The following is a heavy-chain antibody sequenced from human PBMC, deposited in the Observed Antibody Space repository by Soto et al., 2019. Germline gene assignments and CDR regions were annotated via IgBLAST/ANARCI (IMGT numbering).Heavy chain of an antibody. CDR2: IYYSGST. Sequence: QVQLQESGPGLVKPSQTLSLTCTVSGGSISSGDYYWSWIRQPPGKGLEWFGYIYYSGSTYYNPSLKSRVTKSVDTSNNEFSLKLSSVTAADTAVYYCARERGSTFCGVVITRAGFDPWGQGTLVTVSS. CDR1: GGSISSGDYY. J-gene: IGHJ5*02. V-gene: IGHV4-30-4*01. CDR3: ARERGSTFCGVVITRAGFDP. D-gene: IGHD3-3*01.